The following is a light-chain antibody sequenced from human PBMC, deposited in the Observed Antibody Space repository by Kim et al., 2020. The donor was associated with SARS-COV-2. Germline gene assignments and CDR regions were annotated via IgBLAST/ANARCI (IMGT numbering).Light chain of an antibody. CDR3: HQYDNLPPP. Sequence: DIQMTQSPSSLSASVGDRVTITCQASQDISNYLNWYQQKPGKAPKLLIYDASNLETGVPSRFSGSGSGTDFTFTISSLQPEDIATYFCHQYDNLPPPFGQGTRLEIK. CDR2: DAS. CDR1: QDISNY. J-gene: IGKJ5*01. V-gene: IGKV1-33*01.